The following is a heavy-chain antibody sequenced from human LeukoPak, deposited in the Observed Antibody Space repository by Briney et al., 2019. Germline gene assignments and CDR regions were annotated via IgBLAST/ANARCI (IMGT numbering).Heavy chain of an antibody. Sequence: ASVKVSCKASGYTFTSYYIHWVRQAPGQGLEWMGWINPNIGGTSFAQKFHGRVTMTRDTSITTAYMGLTRLRSDDTAVYYCARGGEYYYFRSGYYTWFDPWGQGTLVIVSS. CDR1: GYTFTSYY. CDR2: INPNIGGT. V-gene: IGHV1-2*02. CDR3: ARGGEYYYFRSGYYTWFDP. J-gene: IGHJ5*02. D-gene: IGHD3-3*01.